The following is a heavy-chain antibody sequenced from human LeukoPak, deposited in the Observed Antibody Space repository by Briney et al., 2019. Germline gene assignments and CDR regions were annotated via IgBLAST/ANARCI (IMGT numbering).Heavy chain of an antibody. CDR2: ISPDGRKT. J-gene: IGHJ5*02. V-gene: IGHV3-74*01. D-gene: IGHD1-26*01. Sequence: PGGSLRLSSAASGFTFSNFWMHWVRQAPEKGLVWVSRISPDGRKTDYADSVKGRFIISRENAESTLYLQMNILRPEDTAVYYCIRAPRWEGGNNWFDPWGQGTLVTVSS. CDR3: IRAPRWEGGNNWFDP. CDR1: GFTFSNFW.